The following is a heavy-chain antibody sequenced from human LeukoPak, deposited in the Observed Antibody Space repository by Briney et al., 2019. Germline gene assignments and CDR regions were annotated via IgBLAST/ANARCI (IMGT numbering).Heavy chain of an antibody. Sequence: SETLSLTCAVCGGSFSGYYWSCIRQPPGKGLEWIGEINHSGSTNYNPSLKSRVTMSVDTSKNQVSLKLSAVTAADTAVYYCARRTYDYESGGYYFGRLWFDPWVQGTLVTVSS. CDR2: INHSGST. D-gene: IGHD3-22*01. V-gene: IGHV4-34*01. CDR3: ARRTYDYESGGYYFGRLWFDP. J-gene: IGHJ5*02. CDR1: GGSFSGYY.